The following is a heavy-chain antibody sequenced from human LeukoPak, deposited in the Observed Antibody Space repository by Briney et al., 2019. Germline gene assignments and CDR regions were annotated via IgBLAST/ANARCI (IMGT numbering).Heavy chain of an antibody. CDR1: GGSISSGSYY. D-gene: IGHD5-24*01. CDR2: IYTSGST. V-gene: IGHV4-61*02. Sequence: SQTLSLTCTVSGGSISSGSYYWSWIRQPAGKGLEWIGRIYTSGSTNYNPSLKSRVTISVDTSKNQFPLKLSSVTAADTAVYYCARAGGLQPDYWGQGTLVTVSS. J-gene: IGHJ4*02. CDR3: ARAGGLQPDY.